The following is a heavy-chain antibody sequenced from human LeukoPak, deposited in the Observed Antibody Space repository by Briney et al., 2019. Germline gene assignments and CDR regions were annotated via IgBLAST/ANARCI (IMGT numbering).Heavy chain of an antibody. D-gene: IGHD3-22*01. CDR3: ARMYYYDSSGYFFFDY. Sequence: GSVKVSCKASGYTFTSYGISWVRQAPGQGLEWMGWISAYNGNTNYAQKLQGRVTMTTDTSTSTAYMELRSLRSDDTAVYYCARMYYYDSSGYFFFDYWGQGTLVTVSS. CDR2: ISAYNGNT. J-gene: IGHJ4*02. V-gene: IGHV1-18*01. CDR1: GYTFTSYG.